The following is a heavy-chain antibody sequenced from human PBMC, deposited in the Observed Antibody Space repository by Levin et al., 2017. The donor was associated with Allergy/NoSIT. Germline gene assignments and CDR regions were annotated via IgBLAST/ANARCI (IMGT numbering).Heavy chain of an antibody. Sequence: GESLKISCAASGFTFSRYSINWVRQTPGKGLEWVSSISSSSSHIYYADSVKGRFTISRDNAKNSLYLQMNSLRAEDTAVYYCVRGLNRGYSYGSDYWGQGTLVTVSS. CDR1: GFTFSRYS. V-gene: IGHV3-21*01. D-gene: IGHD5-18*01. CDR3: VRGLNRGYSYGSDY. CDR2: ISSSSSHI. J-gene: IGHJ4*02.